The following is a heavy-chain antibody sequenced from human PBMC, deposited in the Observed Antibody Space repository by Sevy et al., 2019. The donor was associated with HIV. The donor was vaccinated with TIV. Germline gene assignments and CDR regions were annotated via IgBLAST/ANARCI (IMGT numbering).Heavy chain of an antibody. CDR1: RGSISSYY. V-gene: IGHV4-59*01. CDR3: ARGGASHYRRHFDY. J-gene: IGHJ4*02. D-gene: IGHD4-4*01. Sequence: SETLSLTCTVSRGSISSYYWSWIRQPPGKGLEWIGYIDYSGSTNYNPSLKSRVTMSVDTSKNQFSLKLSSVIAADTAVYYCARGGASHYRRHFDYWGQGTLVTASS. CDR2: IDYSGST.